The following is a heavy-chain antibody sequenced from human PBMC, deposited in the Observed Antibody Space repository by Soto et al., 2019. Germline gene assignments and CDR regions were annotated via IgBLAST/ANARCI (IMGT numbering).Heavy chain of an antibody. CDR2: ISGYNGKT. D-gene: IGHD6-19*01. J-gene: IGHJ6*02. CDR3: VRDVWQWLVQYYYGMAV. V-gene: IGHV1-18*04. CDR1: GYPFSSYG. Sequence: QVHLVQSGGEVKRPGDSVKVSCKTSGYPFSSYGISWVRQAPGQGLEWLGWISGYNGKTEYGQKVQDRLTMSTDTSTNTVYMELRNLRSDDTAMYYCVRDVWQWLVQYYYGMAVWGQGTTVTVSS.